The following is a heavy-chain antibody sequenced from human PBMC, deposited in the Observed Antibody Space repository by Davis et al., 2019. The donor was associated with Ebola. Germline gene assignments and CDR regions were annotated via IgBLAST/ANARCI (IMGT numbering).Heavy chain of an antibody. CDR1: GGSFSGYY. D-gene: IGHD6-13*01. V-gene: IGHV4-34*01. Sequence: GSLRLSCAVYGGSFSGYYWSWIRQPPGKGLEWIGEINHSGSTNYNPSLKRRVTISVDTSKNQFSLKLSSVTAADTAVYYCARGRGIAAPRFDYWGQGTLVTVSS. CDR2: INHSGST. J-gene: IGHJ4*02. CDR3: ARGRGIAAPRFDY.